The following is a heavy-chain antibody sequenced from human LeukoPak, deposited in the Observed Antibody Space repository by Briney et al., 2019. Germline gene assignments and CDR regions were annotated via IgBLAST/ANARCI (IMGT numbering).Heavy chain of an antibody. CDR1: GGTFSSYA. D-gene: IGHD2-2*01. J-gene: IGHJ5*02. Sequence: GASVKVSYKASGGTFSSYAISWVRQAPGQGLEWMGGIIPIFGTANYAQKFQGRVTITTDESTSTAYMELSSLRSEDTAVYYCARGASSTRFDPWGQGTLVTVSS. CDR3: ARGASSTRFDP. V-gene: IGHV1-69*05. CDR2: IIPIFGTA.